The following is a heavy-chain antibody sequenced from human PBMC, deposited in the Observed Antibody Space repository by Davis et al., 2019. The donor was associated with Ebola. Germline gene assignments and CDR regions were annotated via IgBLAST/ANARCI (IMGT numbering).Heavy chain of an antibody. CDR1: GFTFGDYT. CDR2: IRRKDYGGTT. J-gene: IGHJ4*02. V-gene: IGHV3-49*03. CDR3: SRGGTDCSSTSCYTLPTDY. D-gene: IGHD2-2*02. Sequence: GESLKISCTASGFTFGDYTMTWFRQAPGKGLEWVGFIRRKDYGGTTEYAASVKGRFTISRDDSKTIAYLQMNSLKTEDTAVYYCSRGGTDCSSTSCYTLPTDYWGQGTLVTVSS.